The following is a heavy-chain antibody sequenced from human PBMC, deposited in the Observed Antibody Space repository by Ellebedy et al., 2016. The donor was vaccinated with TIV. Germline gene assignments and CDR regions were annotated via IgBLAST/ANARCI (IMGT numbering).Heavy chain of an antibody. V-gene: IGHV3-23*01. CDR3: AKDSGSHRDFDY. D-gene: IGHD1-26*01. Sequence: GESLKISXAASGFTFSSYAMSWVRQAPGKGLEWVSAISGSGGSTSYADSVKGRFTVSRDISKNTLYLQMNSLRAEDTAVYYCAKDSGSHRDFDYWGQGTLVTVSS. J-gene: IGHJ4*02. CDR1: GFTFSSYA. CDR2: ISGSGGST.